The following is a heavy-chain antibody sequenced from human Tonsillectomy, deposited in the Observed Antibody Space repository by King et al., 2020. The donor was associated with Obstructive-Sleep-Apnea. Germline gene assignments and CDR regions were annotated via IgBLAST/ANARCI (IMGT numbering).Heavy chain of an antibody. Sequence: QLQESGPGLVKPSETLSLTCSVSGGSISSTTHYWGWIRQPPGQGLDWIATLYYVGATYYNPSLRSRVTISVDTSKNQFSLNLSSVTAADTAVYYCASVAYGTRGHWHFDLWGRGTLVSVSS. J-gene: IGHJ2*01. V-gene: IGHV4-39*07. D-gene: IGHD3-16*01. CDR3: ASVAYGTRGHWHFDL. CDR2: LYYVGAT. CDR1: GGSISSTTHY.